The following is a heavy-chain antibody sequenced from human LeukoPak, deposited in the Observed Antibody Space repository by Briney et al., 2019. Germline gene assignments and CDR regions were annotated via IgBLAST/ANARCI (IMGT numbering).Heavy chain of an antibody. Sequence: SSVKVSCKASGYSFDAYLIHWVRQAPGQGLEWMGWINSGSGETNYAPKFQGRVTVTRDTSISTAYMEVSRLTSDDTAVFYCARDQQFWGQGTLVTVSS. CDR2: INSGSGET. CDR3: ARDQQF. V-gene: IGHV1-2*02. D-gene: IGHD5-24*01. J-gene: IGHJ4*02. CDR1: GYSFDAYL.